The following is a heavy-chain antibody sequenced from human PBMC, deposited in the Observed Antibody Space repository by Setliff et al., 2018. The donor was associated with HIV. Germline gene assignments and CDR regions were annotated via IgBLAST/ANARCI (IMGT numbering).Heavy chain of an antibody. CDR2: ISSSSSYI. Sequence: GGSLRLSCEASGFTFSTYSMNWVRQAPGKGLEWVSSISSSSSYIYYADSVKGRFTVSRDNAQNSLYLQMNSLRAEDTAVYYCARDPRHSSSSGPPSYWGQGTLVTVSS. V-gene: IGHV3-21*01. CDR3: ARDPRHSSSSGPPSY. J-gene: IGHJ4*02. D-gene: IGHD6-6*01. CDR1: GFTFSTYS.